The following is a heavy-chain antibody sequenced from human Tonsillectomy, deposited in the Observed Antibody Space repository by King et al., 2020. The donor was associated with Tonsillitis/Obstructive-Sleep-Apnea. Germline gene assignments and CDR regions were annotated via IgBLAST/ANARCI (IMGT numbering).Heavy chain of an antibody. V-gene: IGHV3-30*18. D-gene: IGHD6-19*01. CDR1: GFTFSSYG. CDR3: AKDTSIFEQWLRFGYYFDY. Sequence: QVQLVESGGGVVQPGRSLRLSCAASGFTFSSYGMHWVRQAPGKGLEWVAVISYDGSNKYYADSVKGRFTISRDNSKNTLYLQMNSLRAEDTAVYYCAKDTSIFEQWLRFGYYFDYWGQGTLVTVSS. J-gene: IGHJ4*02. CDR2: ISYDGSNK.